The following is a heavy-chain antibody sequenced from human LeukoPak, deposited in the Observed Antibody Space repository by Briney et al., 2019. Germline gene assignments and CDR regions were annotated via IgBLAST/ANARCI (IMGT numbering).Heavy chain of an antibody. CDR2: IYTSGST. V-gene: IGHV4-4*07. CDR1: GGSISSYY. D-gene: IGHD1-1*01. J-gene: IGHJ4*02. Sequence: PSETLSLTCTVSGGSISSYYWSWIRQPAGKELEWIGRIYTSGSTNYNPSLKTRVTMSVDTSKSQFSLKLSSVTAADTAVYFCARGNWNYFDSWGQGTLVTVSS. CDR3: ARGNWNYFDS.